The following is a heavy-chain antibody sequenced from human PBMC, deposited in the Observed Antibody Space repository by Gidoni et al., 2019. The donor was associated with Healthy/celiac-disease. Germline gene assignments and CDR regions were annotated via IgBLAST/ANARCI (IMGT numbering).Heavy chain of an antibody. CDR1: GFTFPSYA. V-gene: IGHV3-23*01. CDR3: AKSSSGYYYYYGMDV. J-gene: IGHJ6*02. Sequence: EVQLLESVGGLVQPGGSLRLSCAASGFTFPSYAMSWVRQAPGKGLEWVSAISGSGGSTYYADSVKGRFTISRDNSKNTLYLQMNSLRAEDTAVYYCAKSSSGYYYYYGMDVWGQGTTVTVSS. D-gene: IGHD3-22*01. CDR2: ISGSGGST.